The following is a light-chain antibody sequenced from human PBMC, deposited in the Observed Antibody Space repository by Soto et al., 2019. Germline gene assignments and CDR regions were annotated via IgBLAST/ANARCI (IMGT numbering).Light chain of an antibody. Sequence: QSVLTQPASVSGSPGQSITISCTGTTSDVGSYDLVSWYQQHPGKAPKIMIYEVSKRPSGDSNRFSGSKSGNTASLTISGLQAEDEADYYCSSYISSSTPYVFGTGTKVTVL. CDR3: SSYISSSTPYV. CDR1: TSDVGSYDL. J-gene: IGLJ1*01. CDR2: EVS. V-gene: IGLV2-14*02.